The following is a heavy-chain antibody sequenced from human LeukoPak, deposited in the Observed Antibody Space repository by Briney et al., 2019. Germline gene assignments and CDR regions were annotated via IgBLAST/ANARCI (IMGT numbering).Heavy chain of an antibody. Sequence: GGSLRLSCAASGFTFSSYAMSWVRQAPGKGLEWVSALSGSGGTTYYADSVKGRFTISRDNSKNTLYLQMNSLRAEDTAVYYCAKGARYSSRLYFDYWGQGTLVTVSS. CDR3: AKGARYSSRLYFDY. J-gene: IGHJ4*02. CDR2: LSGSGGTT. V-gene: IGHV3-23*01. CDR1: GFTFSSYA. D-gene: IGHD6-13*01.